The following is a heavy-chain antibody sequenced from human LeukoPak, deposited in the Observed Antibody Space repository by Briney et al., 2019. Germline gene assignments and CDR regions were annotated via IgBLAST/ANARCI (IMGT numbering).Heavy chain of an antibody. CDR3: AKGEVTIFGEFIDNYHYYGMDV. CDR2: IFYTGKT. D-gene: IGHD3-3*01. J-gene: IGHJ6*02. CDR1: GGSNSSGDYY. Sequence: SQTLSLTCTVSGGSNSSGDYYWSWVRQPPGKGLEWIGNIFYTGKTESNPSVRSQLTMSVDTSKNQFSLKLTSVTAADTAVYYCAKGEVTIFGEFIDNYHYYGMDVWGQGTTVTVSS. V-gene: IGHV4-30-4*01.